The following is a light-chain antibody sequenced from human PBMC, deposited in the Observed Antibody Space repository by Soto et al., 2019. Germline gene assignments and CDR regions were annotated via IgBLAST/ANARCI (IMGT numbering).Light chain of an antibody. J-gene: IGKJ4*01. CDR1: QSALYNSDNKNY. V-gene: IGKV4-1*01. CDR2: WAS. CDR3: QQYYTTLS. Sequence: DIVMTQSPDSLAVSLGERATINCKSSQSALYNSDNKNYLAWYQQKAGQPPKLLIYWASTRDSGVPDRFSGSGSGADFTLTISNLQAEDVAVYYCQQYYTTLSFGGGTKVEIK.